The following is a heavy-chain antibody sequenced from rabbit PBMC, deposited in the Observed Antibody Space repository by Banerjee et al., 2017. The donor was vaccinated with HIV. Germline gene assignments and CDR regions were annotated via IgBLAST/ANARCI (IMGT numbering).Heavy chain of an antibody. V-gene: IGHV1S43*01. Sequence: QQQLEESGGGLVKPGGTLTLTCKASGIDFSSFYYMCWVRQAPGKGLELIACIYTTSANTWYATWVNGRFTISRSTSLTTVDLKMSSLTAADTATYFCARDLTGVIGWNFGWWGPGTLVTVS. D-gene: IGHD1-1*01. J-gene: IGHJ4*01. CDR2: IYTTSANT. CDR1: GIDFSSFYY. CDR3: ARDLTGVIGWNFGW.